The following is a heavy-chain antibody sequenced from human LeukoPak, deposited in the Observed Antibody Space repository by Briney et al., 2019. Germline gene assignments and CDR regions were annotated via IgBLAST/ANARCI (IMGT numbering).Heavy chain of an antibody. J-gene: IGHJ5*02. V-gene: IGHV3-30*03. CDR1: GFTFSSYG. D-gene: IGHD2-8*01. CDR2: ISYDGSNK. Sequence: GGTLRLSCAASGFTFSSYGMSWVRQAPGKGLEWVAVISYDGSNKYYADSVKGRFTISRDNSKNTLYLQMNSLRAEDTAVYYCARGGGGIVLMVYASWFDPWGQGTLVTVSS. CDR3: ARGGGGIVLMVYASWFDP.